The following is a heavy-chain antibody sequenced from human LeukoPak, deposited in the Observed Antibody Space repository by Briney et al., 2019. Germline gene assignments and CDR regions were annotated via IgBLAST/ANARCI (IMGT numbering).Heavy chain of an antibody. CDR2: ISGRGDAS. V-gene: IGHV3-23*01. Sequence: GGSLRLSCAASGFTFSGYAMTWVRQAPGKGLGWVSAISGRGDASYYAESVKGRFTISRDNSKSTLYLQMNSLRAEDTAVYYCAKAPPDKWEYYYGMDVWGKGTTVTVSS. D-gene: IGHD1-26*01. J-gene: IGHJ6*04. CDR3: AKAPPDKWEYYYGMDV. CDR1: GFTFSGYA.